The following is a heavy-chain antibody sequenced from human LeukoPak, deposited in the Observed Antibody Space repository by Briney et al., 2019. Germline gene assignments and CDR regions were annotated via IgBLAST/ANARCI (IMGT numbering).Heavy chain of an antibody. CDR3: ARVLWFGGYYFDL. Sequence: SETLSLTCTVSGGSISSSSYYWGWIRQPPGKGLEWIGSIYYSGSTYYNPSLKSRVTISVDTSKNQFSLKLSSVTAADTAVYSCARVLWFGGYYFDLWGQGTLVTVSS. J-gene: IGHJ4*02. D-gene: IGHD3-10*01. CDR2: IYYSGST. CDR1: GGSISSSSYY. V-gene: IGHV4-39*07.